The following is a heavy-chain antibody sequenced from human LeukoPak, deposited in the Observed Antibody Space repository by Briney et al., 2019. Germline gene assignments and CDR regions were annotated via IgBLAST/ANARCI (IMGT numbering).Heavy chain of an antibody. V-gene: IGHV3-23*01. CDR1: GFTFSSYA. CDR3: AKPYYYGSRSYMDY. CDR2: ISGSGGNT. D-gene: IGHD3-10*01. J-gene: IGHJ4*02. Sequence: PGGSLRLSCAASGFTFSSYAMSWVRQAPGKGLEWVSSISGSGGNTYYADSVKGRFTISRDSFKNTLYLQMNSLRAEDTAVYYCAKPYYYGSRSYMDYWGQGTLVTVSS.